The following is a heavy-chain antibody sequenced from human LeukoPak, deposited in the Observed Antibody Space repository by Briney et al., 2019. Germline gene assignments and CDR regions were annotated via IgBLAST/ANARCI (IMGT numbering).Heavy chain of an antibody. CDR3: VRGNGNVGGRLDP. D-gene: IGHD1-1*01. Sequence: GGSLRLSCTASGFTMSGIHMNWVRQAPGKGLDWVSGLYAGGSTYYAGSVTGRFTISRDDSKNTLYLQMTGLRVDDTAIYYCVRGNGNVGGRLDPWGQEAWVIVSS. CDR1: GFTMSGIH. CDR2: LYAGGST. V-gene: IGHV3-66*01. J-gene: IGHJ5*02.